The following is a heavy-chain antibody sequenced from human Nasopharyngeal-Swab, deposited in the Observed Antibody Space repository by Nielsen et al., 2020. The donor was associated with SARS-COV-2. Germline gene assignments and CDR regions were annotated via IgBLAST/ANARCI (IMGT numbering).Heavy chain of an antibody. CDR2: IYYSGST. J-gene: IGHJ6*02. CDR3: ARSPSSSWSTYYYGMDV. Sequence: WIRQPPGKGLEWIGSIYYSGSTYYNPSLKSRVTISVHTSKNQFSLKLSPVTAADTAVYYCARSPSSSWSTYYYGMDVWGQGTTVTVSS. D-gene: IGHD6-13*01. V-gene: IGHV4-39*01.